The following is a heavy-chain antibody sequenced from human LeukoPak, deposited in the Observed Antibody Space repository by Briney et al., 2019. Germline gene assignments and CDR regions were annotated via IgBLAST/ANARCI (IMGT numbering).Heavy chain of an antibody. Sequence: ASVKVSCKASGYTFTGYYMHWVRQAPGQGLEWMGWINPNSGGTNHAQKFQGRVTMTRDTSISTAYMELSRLRSDDTAVYYCARDRYCSGGSCYPFDYWGQGTLVTVSS. CDR2: INPNSGGT. J-gene: IGHJ4*02. D-gene: IGHD2-15*01. V-gene: IGHV1-2*02. CDR1: GYTFTGYY. CDR3: ARDRYCSGGSCYPFDY.